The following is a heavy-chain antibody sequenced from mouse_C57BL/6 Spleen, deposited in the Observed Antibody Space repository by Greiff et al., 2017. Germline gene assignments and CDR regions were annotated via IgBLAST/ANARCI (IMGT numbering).Heavy chain of an antibody. CDR3: ARHYYGYSYVGC. Sequence: QVQLKESGPGLVQPSQSLSITCTASGFSLTSYGVHWVRQSPGKGLEWLGVLWSGGSTDYNAAFISRLSIIKDNSKSQVFFKMNRLQADDTAIYYCARHYYGYSYVGCWGQGTTLTVSS. V-gene: IGHV2-2*01. CDR1: GFSLTSYG. J-gene: IGHJ2*01. D-gene: IGHD1-1*01. CDR2: LWSGGST.